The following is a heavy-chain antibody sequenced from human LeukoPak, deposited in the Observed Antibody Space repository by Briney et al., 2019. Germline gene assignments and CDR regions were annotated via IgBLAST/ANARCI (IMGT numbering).Heavy chain of an antibody. CDR2: IIPIFGTA. J-gene: IGHJ4*02. Sequence: SVKVSCKASGGTFSSYAISWVRQAPGQGLEWMGGIIPIFGTANYAQKFQGRVTITADKSTSTAYMELSSLRSEDTAVYCCARDSRSYNWKEVFLGYWGQGTLVTVSS. D-gene: IGHD1-20*01. CDR3: ARDSRSYNWKEVFLGY. V-gene: IGHV1-69*06. CDR1: GGTFSSYA.